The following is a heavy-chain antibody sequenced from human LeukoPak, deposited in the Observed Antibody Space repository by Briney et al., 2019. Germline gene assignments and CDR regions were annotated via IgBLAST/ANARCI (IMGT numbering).Heavy chain of an antibody. J-gene: IGHJ4*02. V-gene: IGHV4-39*07. CDR3: AREVDGSGSYRAMS. CDR1: GGSISSRSYY. CDR2: IYHSGST. Sequence: SETLSLTCTVSGGSISSRSYYWGWIRQPPGKGLEWIGSIYHSGSTYYNPSLKSRVTISVDTSKNQFSLKLSSVTAADTAVYYCAREVDGSGSYRAMSWGQGTLVTVSS. D-gene: IGHD3-10*01.